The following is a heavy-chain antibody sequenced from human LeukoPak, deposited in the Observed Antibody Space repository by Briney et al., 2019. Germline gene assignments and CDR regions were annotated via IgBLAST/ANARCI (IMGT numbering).Heavy chain of an antibody. CDR3: ARDHETDWAIDY. CDR2: ISYDGSNK. D-gene: IGHD3-9*01. J-gene: IGHJ4*02. CDR1: GFTFSSYA. V-gene: IGHV3-30*04. Sequence: GGSLRLSCAASGFTFSSYAMHWVRQAPGKGLEWVAVISYDGSNKYYADSVKGRFTISRDNSKNTLYLQMNSLRAEDTAVYYCARDHETDWAIDYWGQGTLVTVSS.